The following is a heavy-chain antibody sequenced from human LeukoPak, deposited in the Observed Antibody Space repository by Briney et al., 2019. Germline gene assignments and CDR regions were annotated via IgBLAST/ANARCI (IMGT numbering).Heavy chain of an antibody. J-gene: IGHJ4*02. D-gene: IGHD1-14*01. CDR2: IYHSGST. CDR3: ARTYNWNHGRYYFEY. CDR1: GYSISSGYY. V-gene: IGHV4-38-2*01. Sequence: PSETLSLTCALSGYSISSGYYWAWIRQPPGKGLEWIGSIYHSGSTYYNPSLKSRVTISVDTSKNQFSLKLSSVTAADTAVYYCARTYNWNHGRYYFEYWGQGTLVTVSS.